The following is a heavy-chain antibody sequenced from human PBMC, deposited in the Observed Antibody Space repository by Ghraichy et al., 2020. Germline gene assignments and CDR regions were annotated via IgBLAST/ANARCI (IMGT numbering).Heavy chain of an antibody. V-gene: IGHV4-34*01. D-gene: IGHD3-3*01. CDR1: GGSFSGYY. Sequence: SETLSLTCAVYGGSFSGYYWSWIRQPPGKGLEWIGEINHSGSTNYNPSLKSRVTISVDTSKNQFSLKLSSVTAADTAVYYCARGGSWFFGVVIIPIFYFDYWGQGTLVTVSS. CDR2: INHSGST. CDR3: ARGGSWFFGVVIIPIFYFDY. J-gene: IGHJ4*02.